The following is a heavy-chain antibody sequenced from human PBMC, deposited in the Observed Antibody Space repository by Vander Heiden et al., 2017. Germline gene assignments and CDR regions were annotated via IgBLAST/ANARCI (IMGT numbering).Heavy chain of an antibody. CDR2: ISGSGGST. J-gene: IGHJ6*02. D-gene: IGHD6-19*01. CDR3: AKEKYSSGWYVEYYYYGMDV. Sequence: VQLLESGGGLVQPGGSLRLSCAASGFTFSSYAMSWVRQAPGKGLEWVSAISGSGGSTYYADSVKGRFTISRDNSKNTLYLQMNSLRAEDTAVYYCAKEKYSSGWYVEYYYYGMDVWGQGTTVTVSS. V-gene: IGHV3-23*01. CDR1: GFTFSSYA.